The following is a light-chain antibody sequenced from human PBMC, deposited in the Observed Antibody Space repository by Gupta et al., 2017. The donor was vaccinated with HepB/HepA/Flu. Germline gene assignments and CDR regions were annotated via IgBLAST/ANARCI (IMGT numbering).Light chain of an antibody. CDR3: QQSYSTPLT. CDR1: RTIDTC. V-gene: IGKV1-39*01. Sequence: DIQMSHSPYSRSSFVGDRVTITCGASRTIDTCLIWYQQEGGSDPKLLIYNSSSLHSGVPSRFSGSGSGTDFTLTITSLQPEDFATYSCQQSYSTPLTFGGGTTV. J-gene: IGKJ4*01. CDR2: NSS.